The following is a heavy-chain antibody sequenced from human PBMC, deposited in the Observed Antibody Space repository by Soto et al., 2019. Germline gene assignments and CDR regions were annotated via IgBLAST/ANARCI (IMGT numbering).Heavy chain of an antibody. CDR3: VRRLVGDENY. J-gene: IGHJ4*02. Sequence: GGSLRLSCAASGFTFSSFGMNWVRQAPGEGMEWISYISGSSGTIYYADSVKGRFTTSRDNAKNSLYLQMNSLKAEDTAVYYCVRRLVGDENYWGQGTLVTVSS. D-gene: IGHD2-2*01. CDR2: ISGSSGTI. CDR1: GFTFSSFG. V-gene: IGHV3-48*01.